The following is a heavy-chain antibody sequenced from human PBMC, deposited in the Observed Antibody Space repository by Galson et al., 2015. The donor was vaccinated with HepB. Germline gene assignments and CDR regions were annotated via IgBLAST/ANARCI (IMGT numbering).Heavy chain of an antibody. D-gene: IGHD3-9*01. CDR2: VTGSGSRT. V-gene: IGHV3-23*01. J-gene: IGHJ5*02. Sequence: SLRLSCAPSGFTFSSYAMTWVRQAPGKGLEWVSTVTGSGSRTYYADSVMGRFTISRDNSKNTLYLQMNSLKAEDTAVYYCAKMERDYRGPRGLTGLQSDPWGQGTLVTVSS. CDR1: GFTFSSYA. CDR3: AKMERDYRGPRGLTGLQSDP.